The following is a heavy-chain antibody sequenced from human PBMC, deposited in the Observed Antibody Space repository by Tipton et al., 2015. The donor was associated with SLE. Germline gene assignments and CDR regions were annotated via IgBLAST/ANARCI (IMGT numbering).Heavy chain of an antibody. Sequence: TLSLTCTVSGSSFSNYYWSWIRQPPGKGLEWIGEINHSGSTNYNPSLKSRVTISVDTSKIQFSLKLSSVTAADTAVYYCARGRLLEWLSTYFYYYGMAVWGPGTPVTVSS. J-gene: IGHJ6*02. V-gene: IGHV4-34*01. CDR1: GSSFSNYY. CDR3: ARGRLLEWLSTYFYYYGMAV. CDR2: INHSGST. D-gene: IGHD3-3*01.